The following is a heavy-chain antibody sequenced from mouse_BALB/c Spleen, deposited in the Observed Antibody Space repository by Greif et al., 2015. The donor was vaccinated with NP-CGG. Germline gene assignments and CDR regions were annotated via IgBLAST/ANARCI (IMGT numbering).Heavy chain of an antibody. CDR2: IRSKSNNYAT. CDR3: VRKSYGNYEDAMDY. V-gene: IGHV10-1*02. CDR1: GFTFNTYA. D-gene: IGHD2-10*02. Sequence: EVQGVESGGGLVQPKGSLKLSCAASGFTFNTYAMNWVRQAPGKGLEWVARIRSKSNNYATYYADSVKDRFTISRDDSQSMLYLQMNNLKTEDTAMYYCVRKSYGNYEDAMDYWGQGTSVTVSS. J-gene: IGHJ4*01.